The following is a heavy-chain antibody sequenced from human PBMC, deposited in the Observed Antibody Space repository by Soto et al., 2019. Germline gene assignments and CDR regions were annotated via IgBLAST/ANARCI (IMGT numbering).Heavy chain of an antibody. J-gene: IGHJ4*02. CDR1: GGSISSGGYY. D-gene: IGHD3-10*01. CDR3: ARDSHYYGSGSYEYYFDY. V-gene: IGHV4-30-2*01. Sequence: SETLSLTCTVSGGSISSGGYYWSWIRQHPGKGLEWIGYIYHSGSTYYNPSLKSRVTISVDRSKNQFSLKLSSVTAADTAVYYCARDSHYYGSGSYEYYFDYWGQGTLVTVSS. CDR2: IYHSGST.